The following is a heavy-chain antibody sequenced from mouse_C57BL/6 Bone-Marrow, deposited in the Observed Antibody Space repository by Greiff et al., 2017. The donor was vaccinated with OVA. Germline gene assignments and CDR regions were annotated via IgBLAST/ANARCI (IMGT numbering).Heavy chain of an antibody. D-gene: IGHD1-1*01. V-gene: IGHV1-47*01. CDR3: ARGYYGSSPYYYAMDY. CDR2: FHPYNDDT. J-gene: IGHJ4*01. Sequence: QVQLQQSGAELVKPGASVKMSCKASGYTFTTYPIEWMKQNHGKSLEWIGNFHPYNDDTKYNEKFKGKATLTVEKSSSTVYLELSRLTSDDSAVYYCARGYYGSSPYYYAMDYWGQGTSVTVSS. CDR1: GYTFTTYP.